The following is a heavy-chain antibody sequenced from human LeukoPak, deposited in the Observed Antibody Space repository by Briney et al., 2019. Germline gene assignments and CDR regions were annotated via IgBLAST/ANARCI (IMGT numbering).Heavy chain of an antibody. V-gene: IGHV4-59*01. J-gene: IGHJ3*02. CDR1: GTSIDSYY. CDR2: IYYTGAT. D-gene: IGHD4-23*01. CDR3: ASLTTMVTPETFDI. Sequence: SETLSLTCTVSGTSIDSYYWSWIRQPPGKGLEWIGYIYYTGATNYNPSLKSRVTISLDMSKNHFSLRLSSVTAVDTAIYYCASLTTMVTPETFDIWGQGTMVTVSS.